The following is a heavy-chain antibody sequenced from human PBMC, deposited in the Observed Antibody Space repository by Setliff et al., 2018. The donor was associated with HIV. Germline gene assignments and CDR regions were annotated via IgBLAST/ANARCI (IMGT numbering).Heavy chain of an antibody. CDR2: IHTSGNT. V-gene: IGHV4-4*07. J-gene: IGHJ3*02. D-gene: IGHD5-12*01. Sequence: SETRSPTCPVPGHSISGYSWSWIRQPAGRGLEWIGRIHTSGNTNYNPSLRGRVTMSVDMSKNQFSLKLTSVSAADTAVYYCARDRIEFVAEDPHDVFDIWGRGTLVTVSS. CDR3: ARDRIEFVAEDPHDVFDI. CDR1: GHSISGYS.